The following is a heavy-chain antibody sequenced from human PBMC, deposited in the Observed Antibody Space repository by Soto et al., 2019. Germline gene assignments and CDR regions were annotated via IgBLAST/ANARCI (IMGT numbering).Heavy chain of an antibody. J-gene: IGHJ4*02. V-gene: IGHV3-23*01. CDR1: GFTFSSYA. D-gene: IGHD6-13*01. CDR3: AKAPAPPGTCFVH. CDR2: ISGSGGST. Sequence: EVQLLESGGGLVQPGGSLRLSCAASGFTFSSYAMSWVRQAPGKGLEWVSIISGSGGSTYYADSVRGRFTISRDNFKYTLYLQMNSLRVGDTSVYYCAKAPAPPGTCFVHWGPGALVTVFS.